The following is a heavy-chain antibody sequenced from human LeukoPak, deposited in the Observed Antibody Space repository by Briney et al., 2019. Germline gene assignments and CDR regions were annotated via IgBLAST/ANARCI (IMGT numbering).Heavy chain of an antibody. CDR1: GFTFSPYW. V-gene: IGHV3-7*01. D-gene: IGHD1-1*01. CDR3: TRGNWDDY. CDR2: ISPDGSDK. Sequence: PGGSLRLSCAASGFTFSPYWMTWVRQAPGKGLEWVANISPDGSDKSYVDSVKGRFTISRDNTKDSLYLEMGSLRAEDTALYYCTRGNWDDYWGPGTLVTVSS. J-gene: IGHJ4*02.